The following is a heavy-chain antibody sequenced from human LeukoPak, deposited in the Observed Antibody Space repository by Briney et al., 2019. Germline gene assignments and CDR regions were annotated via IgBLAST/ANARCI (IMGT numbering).Heavy chain of an antibody. CDR2: IYYSGST. Sequence: SETLSLTCTVSGGSVSSGTYYWSWIRQPPGKGLEWIGYIYYSGSTNYNPSLKSRVAISADTSKNQFSLRLSSVTAADTAVYYCADGGGSGSRYWGQGTLVTVSS. D-gene: IGHD3-10*01. V-gene: IGHV4-61*01. J-gene: IGHJ4*02. CDR3: ADGGGSGSRY. CDR1: GGSVSSGTYY.